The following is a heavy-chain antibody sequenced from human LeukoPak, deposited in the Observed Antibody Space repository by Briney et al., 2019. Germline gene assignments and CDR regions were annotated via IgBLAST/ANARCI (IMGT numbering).Heavy chain of an antibody. CDR2: ISGSGGST. CDR3: AKVGRSWELPYFDY. CDR1: GFTFSSYA. D-gene: IGHD1-26*01. Sequence: TGGSLRLSCAASGFTFSSYAMSWVRQAPGKGLGWVSAISGSGGSTYYADSVKGRFTISRDNSKNTLYLQMNSLRAEDTAVYYCAKVGRSWELPYFDYWGQGTLVTVSS. J-gene: IGHJ4*02. V-gene: IGHV3-23*01.